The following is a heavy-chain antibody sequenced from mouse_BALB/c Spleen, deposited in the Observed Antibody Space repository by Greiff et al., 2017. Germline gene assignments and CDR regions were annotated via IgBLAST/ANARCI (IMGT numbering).Heavy chain of an antibody. J-gene: IGHJ3*01. CDR1: GFTFSNYG. D-gene: IGHD2-1*01. CDR3: ARVYSFAY. Sequence: DVKLVESGGGLVQPGGSLKLSCAASGFTFSNYGMSWVRQTPDKRLELVATINSNGGSTYYPDSVKGRFTISRDNAKNTLYLQMSSLKSEDTAMYYCARVYSFAYWGQGTLVTVSA. V-gene: IGHV5-6-3*01. CDR2: INSNGGST.